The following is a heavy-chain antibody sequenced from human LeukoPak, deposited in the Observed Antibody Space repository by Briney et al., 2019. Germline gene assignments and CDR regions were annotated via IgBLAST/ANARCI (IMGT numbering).Heavy chain of an antibody. CDR3: ARVVIRDSSSWYSRRAFDI. V-gene: IGHV1-3*01. Sequence: ASVTVSCKTSGYTFTSYAMHWVRQDPGQRLEWMGWINAGNGNTKYSQKFQGRVTITRDTSASTAYMELSSLRSEDTAVYYCARVVIRDSSSWYSRRAFDIWGQGTMVTVSS. CDR2: INAGNGNT. CDR1: GYTFTSYA. D-gene: IGHD6-13*01. J-gene: IGHJ3*02.